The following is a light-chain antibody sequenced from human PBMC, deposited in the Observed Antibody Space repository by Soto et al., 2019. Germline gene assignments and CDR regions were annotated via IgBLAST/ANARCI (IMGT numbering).Light chain of an antibody. CDR3: QQYGSSGT. CDR2: GAS. V-gene: IGKV3-15*01. J-gene: IGKJ1*01. CDR1: QSLSSN. Sequence: EEMMTQSPATLSVSPGERATLSCRASQSLSSNLAWYQQKPGQAPRLLIYGASTRATGIPARFSGSGSGTDFTLTISRLEPEDFAVYYCQQYGSSGTFGQGTKVDIK.